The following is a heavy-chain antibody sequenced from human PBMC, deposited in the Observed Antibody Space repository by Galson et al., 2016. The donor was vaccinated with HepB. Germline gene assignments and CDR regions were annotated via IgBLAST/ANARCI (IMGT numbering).Heavy chain of an antibody. Sequence: SLRLSCAASGFIFSNYAMSWVRQVPGKGLEWVSAISGSGGSTHYADSVKGRFTLARDNSKNKLDLQMNSLRAEDTAVYCCAKAVTRNTIFGVVTGKEGAHYGMDVWGQGTTVTVSS. V-gene: IGHV3-23*01. J-gene: IGHJ6*02. CDR1: GFIFSNYA. CDR3: AKAVTRNTIFGVVTGKEGAHYGMDV. CDR2: ISGSGGST. D-gene: IGHD3-3*01.